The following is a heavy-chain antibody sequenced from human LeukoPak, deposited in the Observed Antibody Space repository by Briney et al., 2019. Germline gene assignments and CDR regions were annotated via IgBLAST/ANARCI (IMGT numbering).Heavy chain of an antibody. D-gene: IGHD2-2*01. CDR3: AKEQYCSSTSCKRPFDY. Sequence: GGSLRLSCVGSGFTFSSYSMNWVRQAPGKGLEWVSAISGSGGSTYYADSVKGRFTISRDNSKNTLYLQMNSLRAEDTAVYYCAKEQYCSSTSCKRPFDYWGQGTLVTVSS. J-gene: IGHJ4*02. V-gene: IGHV3-23*01. CDR1: GFTFSSYS. CDR2: ISGSGGST.